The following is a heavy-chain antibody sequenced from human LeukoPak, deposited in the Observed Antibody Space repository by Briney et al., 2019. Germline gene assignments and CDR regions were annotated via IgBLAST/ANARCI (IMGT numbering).Heavy chain of an antibody. CDR3: ARGGVVPAARCFDY. J-gene: IGHJ4*02. Sequence: ASVKVSCKASGYTFTGYYIHWVRQAPGQGLEWMGWINPNSGGTNYPQKFQGRVTITRDTSINTAYMELRRLRSDDTAVYYCARGGVVPAARCFDYWGQGTLVTVSS. CDR1: GYTFTGYY. D-gene: IGHD2-2*01. V-gene: IGHV1-2*02. CDR2: INPNSGGT.